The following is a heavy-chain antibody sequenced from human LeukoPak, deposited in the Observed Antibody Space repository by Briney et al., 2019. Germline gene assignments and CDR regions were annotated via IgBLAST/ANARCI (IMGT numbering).Heavy chain of an antibody. CDR1: GYRFISYW. CDR2: VYPGDSNT. CDR3: ARQVGATLYFDY. J-gene: IGHJ4*02. V-gene: IGHV5-51*01. Sequence: GESLKISCKGSGYRFISYWIGWVRQLPGKGLEWMGIVYPGDSNTRYSPSFQGQVTISADKSISTAYLQWSSLKASDTAMYYCARQVGATLYFDYWGQGTQVTVSS. D-gene: IGHD1-26*01.